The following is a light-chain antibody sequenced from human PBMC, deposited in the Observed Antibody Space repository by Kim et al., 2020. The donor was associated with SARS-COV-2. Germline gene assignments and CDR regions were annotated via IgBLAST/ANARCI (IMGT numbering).Light chain of an antibody. CDR2: GAS. Sequence: EVVMTQSPATLSVSPGERATLSCRASQSVSTDLAWYQQKSGQAHRLLIYGASTRATGIPARFSGSGSGTEFTLTISGLQSEDLAVYYCQQYKNWPPITFGQGTRLEIK. CDR1: QSVSTD. J-gene: IGKJ5*01. V-gene: IGKV3D-15*01. CDR3: QQYKNWPPIT.